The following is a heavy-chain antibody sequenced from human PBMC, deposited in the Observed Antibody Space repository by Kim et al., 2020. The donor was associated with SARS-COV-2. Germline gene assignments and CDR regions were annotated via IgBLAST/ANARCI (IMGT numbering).Heavy chain of an antibody. CDR3: AKDRILRGYSSSWPYDAFDI. CDR2: ISWNSGSI. D-gene: IGHD6-13*01. J-gene: IGHJ3*02. CDR1: GFTFDDYA. Sequence: GGSLRLSCAASGFTFDDYAMHWVRQAPGKGLEWVSGISWNSGSIGYADSVKGRFTISRDNAKNSLYLQMNSLRAEDTALYYCAKDRILRGYSSSWPYDAFDIWGQGTMVTVSS. V-gene: IGHV3-9*01.